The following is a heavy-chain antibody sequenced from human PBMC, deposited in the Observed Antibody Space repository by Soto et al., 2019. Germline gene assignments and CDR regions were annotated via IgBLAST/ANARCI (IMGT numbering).Heavy chain of an antibody. V-gene: IGHV1-69*02. Sequence: GASVKVSCKASGGTFSSYTISWVRQAPGQGLEWMGRIIPILGIANYAQKFQGRVTITADKSTSTAYMELSSLRSEDTAVYYCARADPGSGSYYVGGDYWGQGTLVTVSS. D-gene: IGHD1-26*01. CDR3: ARADPGSGSYYVGGDY. CDR1: GGTFSSYT. CDR2: IIPILGIA. J-gene: IGHJ4*02.